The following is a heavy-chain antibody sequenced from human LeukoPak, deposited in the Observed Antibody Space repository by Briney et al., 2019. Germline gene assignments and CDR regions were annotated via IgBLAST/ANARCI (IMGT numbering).Heavy chain of an antibody. CDR1: GGSVSSANYY. D-gene: IGHD4-23*01. Sequence: SETLSLTCTVSGGSVSSANYYWSWIRQPPGKGLEWIGYIYYSGSTYYNPSLNSRLAISVDTSKNQFSLKLTSVTVADTAVYYCARVKKGGNSAYYFDYWGQGTLVTVSS. CDR3: ARVKKGGNSAYYFDY. CDR2: IYYSGST. V-gene: IGHV4-30-4*01. J-gene: IGHJ4*02.